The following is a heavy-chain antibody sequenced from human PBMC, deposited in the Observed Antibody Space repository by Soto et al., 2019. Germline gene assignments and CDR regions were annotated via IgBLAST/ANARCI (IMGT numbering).Heavy chain of an antibody. Sequence: ASVKVPCKASGYSFINNAVHWVRQAPGQRLEWMGWINPANGITKYSQKFQGRVTITSDTSATTAYMALSSLTSEDTAVYYCARDALYKNGYYVGAPYDSWGQGTMVTVSS. J-gene: IGHJ4*02. D-gene: IGHD3-3*01. CDR3: ARDALYKNGYYVGAPYDS. CDR2: INPANGIT. V-gene: IGHV1-3*01. CDR1: GYSFINNA.